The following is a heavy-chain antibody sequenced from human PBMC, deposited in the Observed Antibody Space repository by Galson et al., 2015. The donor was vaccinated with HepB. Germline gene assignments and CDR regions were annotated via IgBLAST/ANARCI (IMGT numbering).Heavy chain of an antibody. Sequence: SLRLSCAASGFTFSSYGMHWVRQAPGKGLEWVAFIRYDGSNKYYADSVKGRFTISRDNSKNTLYLQMNSLRAEDTAVYYCAKGLRIVGAFDYWGQGTLVTVSS. CDR1: GFTFSSYG. CDR3: AKGLRIVGAFDY. J-gene: IGHJ4*02. CDR2: IRYDGSNK. V-gene: IGHV3-30*02. D-gene: IGHD1-26*01.